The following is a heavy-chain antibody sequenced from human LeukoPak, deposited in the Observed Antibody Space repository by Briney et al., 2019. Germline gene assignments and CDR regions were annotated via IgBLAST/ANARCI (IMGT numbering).Heavy chain of an antibody. J-gene: IGHJ4*02. CDR1: GGTFSSYA. D-gene: IGHD3-22*01. CDR3: ASGYYYDSSGYYYFDY. CDR2: IIPIFGTA. V-gene: IGHV1-69*13. Sequence: ASVKVSCKASGGTFSSYAISWVRQAPGQGLEWMGGIIPIFGTANYAQKFQGRVTITADESTSTAYMELSSLRSEDTAVYYRASGYYYDSSGYYYFDYWGQGTLVTVSS.